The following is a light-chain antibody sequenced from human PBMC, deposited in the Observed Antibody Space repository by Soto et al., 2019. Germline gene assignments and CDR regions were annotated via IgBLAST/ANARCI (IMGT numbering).Light chain of an antibody. V-gene: IGKV3-20*01. CDR2: GAS. CDR3: QQYGTSVT. J-gene: IGKJ4*01. CDR1: QSVSNNY. Sequence: EIVMTQSPATLSVSPGERATLSFRASQSVSNNYLAWYQQKPGQAPRLLIYGASNRATGIPDRFSGSGSGTDFTLTISRLEPEDFAVYYCQQYGTSVTFAGGTKVDIK.